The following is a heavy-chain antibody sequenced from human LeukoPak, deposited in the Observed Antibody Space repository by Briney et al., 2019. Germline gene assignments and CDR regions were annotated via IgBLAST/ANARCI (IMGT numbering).Heavy chain of an antibody. CDR3: ARDGPHYYDSSGYSFDY. Sequence: PGGSLRLSCAASGFTFSSYWMSWVRQAPGKGLEWVAHIKQDGSEKYYVDSVKGRFTISRDNAKNSLYLQMNSLRAEDTAVYYCARDGPHYYDSSGYSFDYWGQGTLVTVSS. V-gene: IGHV3-7*01. CDR2: IKQDGSEK. D-gene: IGHD3-22*01. J-gene: IGHJ4*02. CDR1: GFTFSSYW.